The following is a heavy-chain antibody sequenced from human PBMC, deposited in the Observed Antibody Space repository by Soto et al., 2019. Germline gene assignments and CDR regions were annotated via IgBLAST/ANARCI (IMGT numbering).Heavy chain of an antibody. V-gene: IGHV3-23*01. CDR2: VSGSGAKT. Sequence: EVQLLESGGGLVQPGGSLRLSWTASGFTFSTYAMTWVRQAPGKGLEWVSTVSGSGAKTYYADSVRGRFTISRDNSKDTLYLQMNSLTAEDTATYYCTRDWTGNTCPCMDVWGQGTTVTVSS. J-gene: IGHJ6*02. CDR3: TRDWTGNTCPCMDV. CDR1: GFTFSTYA. D-gene: IGHD2-8*02.